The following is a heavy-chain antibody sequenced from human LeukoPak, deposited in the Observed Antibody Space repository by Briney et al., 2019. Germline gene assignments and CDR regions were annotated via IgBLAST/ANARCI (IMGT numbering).Heavy chain of an antibody. D-gene: IGHD6-19*01. CDR3: ARDSRQWLRSYYYYYGMDV. CDR2: IIPIFGTA. V-gene: IGHV1-69*05. J-gene: IGHJ6*02. CDR1: GGTFSSYA. Sequence: ASVKVSCKASGGTFSSYAISWVRQAPGQGLEWMGGIIPIFGTANYAQKFRGRVTMTRDTSTSTVYMELSSLRSEDTAVYYCARDSRQWLRSYYYYYGMDVWGQGTTVTVSS.